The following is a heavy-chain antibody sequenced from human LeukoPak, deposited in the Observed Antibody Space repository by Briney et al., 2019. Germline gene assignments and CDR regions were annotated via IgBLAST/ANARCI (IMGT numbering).Heavy chain of an antibody. V-gene: IGHV3-48*04. CDR1: GFTFSSYS. J-gene: IGHJ4*02. CDR3: AKRGVVIRVILVGFHKEAYYFDS. Sequence: GGSLRLSCAAAGFTFSSYSMNWVRQAPGKGLEWVSYISSSSSTIYYADSVKGRFTISRDNAKNSLYLQMNSLRAEDTAVYFCAKRGVVIRVILVGFHKEAYYFDSWGQGALVTVSS. CDR2: ISSSSSTI. D-gene: IGHD3-22*01.